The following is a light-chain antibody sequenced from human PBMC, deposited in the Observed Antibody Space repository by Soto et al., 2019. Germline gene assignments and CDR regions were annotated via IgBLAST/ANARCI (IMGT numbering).Light chain of an antibody. V-gene: IGKV1-33*01. CDR2: DAS. J-gene: IGKJ4*01. CDR3: QQSYSTPPQLT. Sequence: DIQMTQSPSSLSASVGDRVTITCQASQDISNYLNWYQQKPGKAPKLLIYDASNLETGVPSRFSGSGSGTDFTFTISSLQPEDIATYYCQQSYSTPPQLTFGGGTKVEIK. CDR1: QDISNY.